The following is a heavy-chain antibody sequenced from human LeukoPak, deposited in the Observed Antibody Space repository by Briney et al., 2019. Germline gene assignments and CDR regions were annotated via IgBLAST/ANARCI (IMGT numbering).Heavy chain of an antibody. V-gene: IGHV3-7*03. Sequence: LAGGSLRLSSAASGFTFSNYWLNWVRQAPGKGLEWVANIKEDGSEKYYVDSVKGRFTISRDNAKNSLFLQMNSLRAEDTAVYYCARTLRGGGALDYWGQGTLVTVSS. D-gene: IGHD3-16*01. J-gene: IGHJ4*02. CDR1: GFTFSNYW. CDR3: ARTLRGGGALDY. CDR2: IKEDGSEK.